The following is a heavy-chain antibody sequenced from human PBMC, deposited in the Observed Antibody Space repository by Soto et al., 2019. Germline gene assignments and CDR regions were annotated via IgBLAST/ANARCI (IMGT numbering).Heavy chain of an antibody. J-gene: IGHJ5*02. CDR1: GGTFSSYA. CDR3: ARWTGYSSGWYSSTPRGKNWFDP. D-gene: IGHD6-19*01. V-gene: IGHV1-69*13. Sequence: ASVKVSCKASGGTFSSYAISWVRQAPGQGLEWMGGIIPIFGTANYAQKFQGRVTITADESTSTAYMELSSLRSEDTAVYYCARWTGYSSGWYSSTPRGKNWFDPWGQGTLVTVSS. CDR2: IIPIFGTA.